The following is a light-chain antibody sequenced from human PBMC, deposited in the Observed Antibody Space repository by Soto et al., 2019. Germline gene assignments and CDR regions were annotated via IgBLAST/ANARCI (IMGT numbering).Light chain of an antibody. CDR3: QSYDSSLSGSK. CDR1: SPNIGAGYD. J-gene: IGLJ2*01. CDR2: GNS. V-gene: IGLV1-40*01. Sequence: QSVLKQPPSMSGAPGQRVTLSCTGISPNIGAGYDVPWYQQLPGTAPKLLIYGNSNLPSGVPYRFSGSKSGTSASLAITGLQAEDEADYYCQSYDSSLSGSKFGGGTKLTVL.